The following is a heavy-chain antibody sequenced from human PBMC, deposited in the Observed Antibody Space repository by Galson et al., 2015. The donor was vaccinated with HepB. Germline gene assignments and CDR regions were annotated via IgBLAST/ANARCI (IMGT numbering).Heavy chain of an antibody. CDR3: ARDQDYGSGSYGGG. CDR2: IIPILGIA. Sequence: SVKVSCKASGGTFSSYAISWVRQAPGQGLEWMGRIIPILGIANYAQKFQGRVTITADKSTSTAYMELSSLRSEDTAVYYCARDQDYGSGSYGGGWGQGTLVTVSS. D-gene: IGHD3-10*01. V-gene: IGHV1-69*04. CDR1: GGTFSSYA. J-gene: IGHJ4*02.